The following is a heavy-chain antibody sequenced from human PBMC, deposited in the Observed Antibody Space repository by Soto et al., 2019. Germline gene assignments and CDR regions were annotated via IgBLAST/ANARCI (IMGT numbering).Heavy chain of an antibody. CDR1: GFTFSDHY. D-gene: IGHD2-15*01. V-gene: IGHV4-59*08. J-gene: IGHJ5*02. Sequence: GSLRLSCAASGFTFSDHYMDWVRQAPGKGLEWVGYIYYSGSTNYNPSLKGRATLSVDTSKNQFSLRLSAVTAADSAVYFCAALLGHCSGGTCFFRWFDPWGQGSLVTVSS. CDR3: AALLGHCSGGTCFFRWFDP. CDR2: IYYSGST.